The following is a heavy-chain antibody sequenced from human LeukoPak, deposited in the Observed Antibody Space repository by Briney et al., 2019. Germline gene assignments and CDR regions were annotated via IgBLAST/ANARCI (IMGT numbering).Heavy chain of an antibody. Sequence: QPGGSLRLSCAASGFTFGDYAVHWVRQAPGKGLQWISSINWVGDTTSYADSVKGRFTISRDNTKSSLYLQMHGLRSEDTALYYCAKDRQYGDYGGGDFFDSWGQGTLVTVSS. CDR3: AKDRQYGDYGGGDFFDS. D-gene: IGHD4-17*01. CDR2: INWVGDTT. V-gene: IGHV3-43D*03. CDR1: GFTFGDYA. J-gene: IGHJ4*02.